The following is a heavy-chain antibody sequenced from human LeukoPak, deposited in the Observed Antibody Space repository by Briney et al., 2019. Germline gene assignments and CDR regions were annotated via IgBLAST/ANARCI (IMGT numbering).Heavy chain of an antibody. J-gene: IGHJ6*03. Sequence: GGSLRLSCAASGFTVSSNYMSWVRQAPGKGLEWVSAISGSGGSTYYADSVKGRFTISRDNSKNTLYLQMNSLRAEDTAVYYCAKVPARYYYYYYYMDVWGKGTTVTVSS. CDR3: AKVPARYYYYYYYMDV. CDR1: GFTVSSNY. CDR2: ISGSGGST. V-gene: IGHV3-23*01. D-gene: IGHD2-2*01.